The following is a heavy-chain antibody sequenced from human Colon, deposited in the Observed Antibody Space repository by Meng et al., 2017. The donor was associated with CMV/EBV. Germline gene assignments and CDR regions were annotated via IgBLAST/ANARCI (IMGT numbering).Heavy chain of an antibody. D-gene: IGHD2-21*01. J-gene: IGHJ4*02. V-gene: IGHV1-2*02. Sequence: QVQLIQTGTEVEKPVASVKVSCKTSGYTFTAKHLHWVRHAPGQGLEWMGWIYPQNGGTYFAQKFQGRVTMTSDTSISTAYMELSSLTSDDTAIYYCIKEDWYFDFWGQGTLVTVSS. CDR2: IYPQNGGT. CDR1: GYTFTAKH. CDR3: IKEDWYFDF.